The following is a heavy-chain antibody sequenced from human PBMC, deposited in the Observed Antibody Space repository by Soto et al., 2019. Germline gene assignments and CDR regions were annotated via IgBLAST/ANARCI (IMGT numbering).Heavy chain of an antibody. V-gene: IGHV5-51*01. J-gene: IGHJ6*02. D-gene: IGHD2-15*01. CDR2: IYPGDSDT. CDR3: ARLSVDIIDYYYYYGMDV. Sequence: PGESLKISCKGSGYSFTSYWIGWVRQMPGKGLEWMGIIYPGDSDTRYSPSFQGQVTISADKSVSTAYLQWSSLKASDTAMYYCARLSVDIIDYYYYYGMDVWGQGTTVTVSS. CDR1: GYSFTSYW.